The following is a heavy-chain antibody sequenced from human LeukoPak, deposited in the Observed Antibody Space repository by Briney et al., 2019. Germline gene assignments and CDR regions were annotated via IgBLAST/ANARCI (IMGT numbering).Heavy chain of an antibody. Sequence: ASVKVSCKASGYSFTNFDINWVRQATGQGLEWMGWMNPNNGNKGYAQKFQGRVTMTMNTSITTAYMELSSLRSEDTAVYYCARGPQWRGDYYYMDVWGRGTTVTVSS. V-gene: IGHV1-8*01. CDR2: MNPNNGNK. CDR3: ARGPQWRGDYYYMDV. D-gene: IGHD6-19*01. CDR1: GYSFTNFD. J-gene: IGHJ6*03.